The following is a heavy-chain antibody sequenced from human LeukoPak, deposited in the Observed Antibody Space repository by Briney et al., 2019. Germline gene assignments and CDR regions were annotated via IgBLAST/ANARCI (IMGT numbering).Heavy chain of an antibody. D-gene: IGHD6-13*01. V-gene: IGHV3-23*01. CDR3: AKAASSSWPSYYYGMDV. CDR2: ITGSGGNT. Sequence: GGSLRLSCAASGFIFSSYSMSWVRQAPGMGLEWVSVITGSGGNTHYADSVKGRFTISKDNSKNTVYLQMSSLRVDDTAVYYCAKAASSSWPSYYYGMDVWGQGTTVTVSS. J-gene: IGHJ6*02. CDR1: GFIFSSYS.